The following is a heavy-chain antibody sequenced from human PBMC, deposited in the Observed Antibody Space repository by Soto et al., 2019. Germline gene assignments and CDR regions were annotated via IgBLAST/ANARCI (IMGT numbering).Heavy chain of an antibody. V-gene: IGHV1-18*01. CDR3: ARGRYGDY. CDR1: GYTFTSYG. Sequence: QVNLVQSGAEVKKPGASVKVSCKASGYTFTSYGITWVRQAPGQGLEWMGWISAHNGNTDYAQKLQGRVIVTRDPSTSTAYLELRSLRSDVTAVYYCARGRYGDYWGQGALVTVSS. CDR2: ISAHNGNT. D-gene: IGHD1-1*01. J-gene: IGHJ4*02.